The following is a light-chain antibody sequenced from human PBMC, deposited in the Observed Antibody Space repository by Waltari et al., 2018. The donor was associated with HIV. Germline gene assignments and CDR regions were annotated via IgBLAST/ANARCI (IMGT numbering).Light chain of an antibody. CDR1: QSINIW. J-gene: IGKJ1*01. Sequence: DIQMTQSPSTLSASVGDRVTITCRASQSINIWVAWYQQKPGKVPKLLIYKASSLESGVPSRFSGSGSGTEFTLTISSLQPYDLATYYCQQYNSYSRTFGQGTKVEIK. CDR2: KAS. V-gene: IGKV1-5*03. CDR3: QQYNSYSRT.